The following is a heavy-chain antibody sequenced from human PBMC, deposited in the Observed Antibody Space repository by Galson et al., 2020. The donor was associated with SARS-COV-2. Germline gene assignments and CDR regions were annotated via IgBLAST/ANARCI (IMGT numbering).Heavy chain of an antibody. V-gene: IGHV1-18*01. CDR3: ARGRDGYNFGDFDY. J-gene: IGHJ4*02. D-gene: IGHD5-12*01. CDR2: ISAYNGNT. Sequence: ASVTVSCKASGYTFTSYGISWVRQAPGQGLEWMGWISAYNGNTNYAQKLQGRVTMTTDTSTSTAYMELRSLRSDDTAVYYCARGRDGYNFGDFDYWGQGTLVTGSS. CDR1: GYTFTSYG.